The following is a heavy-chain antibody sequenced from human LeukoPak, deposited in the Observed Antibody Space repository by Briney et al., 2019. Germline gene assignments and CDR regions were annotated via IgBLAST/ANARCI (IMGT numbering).Heavy chain of an antibody. V-gene: IGHV3-74*01. CDR3: VRELSLRVPGRGAFDV. CDR2: VNSDGSST. Sequence: GGSLRLSCAASGFTFSNYWMHWVRQAPGKGLVWVSRVNSDGSSTNYADSVKGRFTISTDNAKNTVYLQMNSLRAEDTAVYYCVRELSLRVPGRGAFDVWGQGIMVTVSS. CDR1: GFTFSNYW. D-gene: IGHD5-12*01. J-gene: IGHJ3*01.